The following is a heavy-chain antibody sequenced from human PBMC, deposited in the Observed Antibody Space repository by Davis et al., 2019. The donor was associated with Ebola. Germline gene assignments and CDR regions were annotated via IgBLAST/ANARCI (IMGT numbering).Heavy chain of an antibody. V-gene: IGHV1-8*01. CDR2: MNPNSGNT. Sequence: AASVKVSCKTSGGTFTNYAVNWVRQAPGQGLEWMGWMNPNSGNTGYAQKFQGRVTMTRENSMSTAYMELRSLRSEDTAVYFCARGGVAYSDLDYWGQGTLVAVSS. CDR3: ARGGVAYSDLDY. J-gene: IGHJ4*02. CDR1: GGTFTNYA. D-gene: IGHD2-21*01.